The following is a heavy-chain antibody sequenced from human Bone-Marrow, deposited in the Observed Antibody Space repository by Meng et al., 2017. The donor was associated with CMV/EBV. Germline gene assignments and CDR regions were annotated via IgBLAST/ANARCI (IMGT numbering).Heavy chain of an antibody. CDR3: ARGMDIVVVPAAGTNWFDP. CDR1: ISSGDYY. D-gene: IGHD2-2*03. J-gene: IGHJ5*02. CDR2: IYYSGST. V-gene: IGHV4-30-4*08. Sequence: ISSGDYYCGWSSQPPGKGLEWIGYIYYSGSTYYNPYLKCRVTMSVDTSKNQFSLKLSSVTAADTAVYYCARGMDIVVVPAAGTNWFDPWGQGTLVTVSS.